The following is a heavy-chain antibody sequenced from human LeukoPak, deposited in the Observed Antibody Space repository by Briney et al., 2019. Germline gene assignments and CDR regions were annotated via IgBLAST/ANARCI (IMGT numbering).Heavy chain of an antibody. CDR2: IKHDASEK. CDR1: RFIFSSHW. V-gene: IGHV3-7*04. D-gene: IGHD4-17*01. CDR3: ARGQVTAVTGLAAFDI. J-gene: IGHJ3*02. Sequence: RSGGSLRLSCAASRFIFSSHWMNWVRQAPGKGLEWVANIKHDASEKYYVDSVKGRFTISRDNAKNSLYLQMNSLRAEDTAVYYCARGQVTAVTGLAAFDIWGQGTMVIVS.